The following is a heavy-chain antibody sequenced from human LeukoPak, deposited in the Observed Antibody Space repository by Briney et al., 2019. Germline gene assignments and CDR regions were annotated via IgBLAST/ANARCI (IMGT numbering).Heavy chain of an antibody. V-gene: IGHV1-46*01. D-gene: IGHD3-10*01. J-gene: IGHJ4*02. CDR3: ARDYYGSGSSPDF. Sequence: ASVKVSCKASGYTFTSYYMHWVRLAPGQGLEWMGIINPSGGSTNYAQKFQGRVTMTGDTSTSTVYMELSSLRSEDTAVYYCARDYYGSGSSPDFWGQGTLVTVSS. CDR1: GYTFTSYY. CDR2: INPSGGST.